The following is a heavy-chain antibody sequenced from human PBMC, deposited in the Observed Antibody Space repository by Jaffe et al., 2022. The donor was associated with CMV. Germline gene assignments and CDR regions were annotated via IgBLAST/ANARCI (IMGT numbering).Heavy chain of an antibody. V-gene: IGHV4-59*01. Sequence: QVQLQESGPGLVKPSETLSLTCTVSGGSISSYYWSWIRQPPGKGLEWIGYIYYSGSTNYNPSLKSRVTISVDTSKNQFSLKLSSVTAADTAVYYCARDQGAYCGGDCYPWYNWFDPWGQGTLVTVSS. CDR3: ARDQGAYCGGDCYPWYNWFDP. CDR1: GGSISSYY. J-gene: IGHJ5*02. CDR2: IYYSGST. D-gene: IGHD2-21*02.